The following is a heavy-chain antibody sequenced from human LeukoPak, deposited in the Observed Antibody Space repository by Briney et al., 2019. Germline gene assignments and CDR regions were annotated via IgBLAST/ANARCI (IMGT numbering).Heavy chain of an antibody. Sequence: SGGSLRLSCAASGFTFSSYWMSWVRQAPGKGREGVANINQDESEINYVDSVKGRFNISRDNAKNSLYLQMKSLRAEDTAVYYCARDRGYSTFDFWGQGTMVTVSS. J-gene: IGHJ3*01. CDR1: GFTFSSYW. V-gene: IGHV3-7*05. D-gene: IGHD5-18*01. CDR2: INQDESEI. CDR3: ARDRGYSTFDF.